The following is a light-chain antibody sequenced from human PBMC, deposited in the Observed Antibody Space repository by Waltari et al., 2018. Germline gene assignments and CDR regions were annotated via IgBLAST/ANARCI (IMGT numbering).Light chain of an antibody. Sequence: QSSLTQPAPVSGSPGQSLTIYCTGTSSDVGGYNYVSWYQQHPGKAPKLMIYEVSNRPSGVSNRFSGSKSGNTASLTISGLQAEDEADYYCSSYTSSSTLLYVFGTGTKVTVL. V-gene: IGLV2-14*01. CDR1: SSDVGGYNY. CDR3: SSYTSSSTLLYV. J-gene: IGLJ1*01. CDR2: EVS.